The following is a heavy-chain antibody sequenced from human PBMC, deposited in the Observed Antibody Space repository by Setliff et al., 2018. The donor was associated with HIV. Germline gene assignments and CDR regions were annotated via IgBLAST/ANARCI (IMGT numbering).Heavy chain of an antibody. V-gene: IGHV5-51*01. Sequence: GESLKISCKGSGYSFSSYWIGWVRLTPGKGLEWMGILYPPDSHTRYSPSFQGQVTISADKSITTVYLQWTSLKASDTAIYYCTRHPLRPGIAHHYYHIDVWGTGTTVTVSS. CDR2: LYPPDSHT. D-gene: IGHD5-12*01. CDR1: GYSFSSYW. J-gene: IGHJ6*03. CDR3: TRHPLRPGIAHHYYHIDV.